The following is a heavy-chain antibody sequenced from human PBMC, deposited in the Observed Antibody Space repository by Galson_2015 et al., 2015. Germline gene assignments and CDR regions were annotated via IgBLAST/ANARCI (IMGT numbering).Heavy chain of an antibody. CDR1: GFTFSDYY. V-gene: IGHV3-11*01. D-gene: IGHD1-1*01. Sequence: SLRLSCAASGFTFSDYYMSWIRQAPGKGLEWVSYISSSRSTIYYADSVKGRFTISRDNAKNSLYLQMNSLRAEDTAVYYCARDGERPAGYYYGMDVWGQGTTVTVSS. CDR3: ARDGERPAGYYYGMDV. CDR2: ISSSRSTI. J-gene: IGHJ6*02.